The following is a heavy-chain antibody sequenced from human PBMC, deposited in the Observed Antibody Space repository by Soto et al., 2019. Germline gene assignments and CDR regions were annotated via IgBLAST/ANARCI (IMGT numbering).Heavy chain of an antibody. Sequence: EVQLVESGGGLVKPGGSLRLSCAASGFTFSSHSMNWVRQAPGKGLEWVSSISSGSDYIFYADSMKGRFNISRDNAKNSLYLQMNSLRAEDTAVYYCARSIAVAGPTPADYWGQGTLVTVSS. D-gene: IGHD6-19*01. CDR2: ISSGSDYI. CDR3: ARSIAVAGPTPADY. J-gene: IGHJ4*02. CDR1: GFTFSSHS. V-gene: IGHV3-21*01.